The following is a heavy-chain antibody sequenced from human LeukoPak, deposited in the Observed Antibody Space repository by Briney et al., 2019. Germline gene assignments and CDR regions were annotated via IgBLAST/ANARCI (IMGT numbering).Heavy chain of an antibody. D-gene: IGHD2-2*01. Sequence: PGGSLRLSCAASGFTFSSYAMTWVRQAPGKGLEWVSVIIGSGDNTYYADSVKGRFTISRDNSKNTVYLQMNSLRAEDTAVYYCARDPLVVPAAMLLDYWGQGTLVTVSS. CDR1: GFTFSSYA. CDR3: ARDPLVVPAAMLLDY. CDR2: IIGSGDNT. V-gene: IGHV3-23*01. J-gene: IGHJ4*02.